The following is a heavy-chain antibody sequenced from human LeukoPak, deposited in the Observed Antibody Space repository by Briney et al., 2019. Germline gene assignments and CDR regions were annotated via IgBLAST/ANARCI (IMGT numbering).Heavy chain of an antibody. V-gene: IGHV1-2*02. Sequence: ASVKVSCKASGYTFTGYYMHWVRQAPGQGLEWMGWINPNSGGTNYAQKFQGRVTMTRDTSISTAYMELSRLRSDDTAVYYCARVHTWYSSGWYSLGYRGQGTLVTVSS. CDR2: INPNSGGT. CDR3: ARVHTWYSSGWYSLGY. J-gene: IGHJ4*02. CDR1: GYTFTGYY. D-gene: IGHD6-19*01.